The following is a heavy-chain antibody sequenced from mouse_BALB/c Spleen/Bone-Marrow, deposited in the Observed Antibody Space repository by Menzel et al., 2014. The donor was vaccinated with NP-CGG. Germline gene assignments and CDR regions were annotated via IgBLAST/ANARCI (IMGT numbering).Heavy chain of an antibody. D-gene: IGHD1-1*01. V-gene: IGHV2-2*02. CDR3: ARDYYYGSRAMDY. Sequence: VQLQESGPGLMQPSQSLSITCTASGFSLTRYGIHWVRQSPGKGLEWLGVIWSGGSTDYNAAFISRLSINKDNSKSQVFFKMNSLQANDTAIYYCARDYYYGSRAMDYWGQGTSVTVSS. CDR1: GFSLTRYG. CDR2: IWSGGST. J-gene: IGHJ4*01.